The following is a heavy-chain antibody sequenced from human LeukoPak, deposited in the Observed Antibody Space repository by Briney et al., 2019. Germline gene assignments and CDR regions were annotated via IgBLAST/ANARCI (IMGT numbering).Heavy chain of an antibody. Sequence: GGSLRLSCAASGFTFSSYAMSWVRQAPGKGLEWVSYISSGSEAIYYADSVKGRFTISRDNAKNSLFLQMNSLRAEDTAVYYCARDLRDGAFAFDIWGHGTMVTVSS. CDR2: ISSGSEAI. CDR3: ARDLRDGAFAFDI. CDR1: GFTFSSYA. D-gene: IGHD3-10*01. J-gene: IGHJ3*02. V-gene: IGHV3-48*04.